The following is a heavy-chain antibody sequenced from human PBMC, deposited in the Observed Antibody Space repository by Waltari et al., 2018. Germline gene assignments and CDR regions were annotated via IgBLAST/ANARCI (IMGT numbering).Heavy chain of an antibody. J-gene: IGHJ5*02. Sequence: EVQLVESGGGLVQPGGSLRLSCAASGFTLSRNPINWVRQAPGQGLEWVSYISSGGSHTYYTDSVKGRFTISRDNAKNSLYLQMNSLRAEDTAVYYCARGDGWSNWFDPWGQGTLVTVSS. CDR3: ARGDGWSNWFDP. CDR2: ISSGGSHT. V-gene: IGHV3-48*03. D-gene: IGHD6-19*01. CDR1: GFTLSRNP.